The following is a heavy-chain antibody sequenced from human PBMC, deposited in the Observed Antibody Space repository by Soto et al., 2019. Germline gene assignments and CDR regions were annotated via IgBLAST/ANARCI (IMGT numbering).Heavy chain of an antibody. J-gene: IGHJ6*01. CDR3: ARDDVLCDGGRCYVVPLHV. Sequence: EVQLVESGGGLVQPGGSLRLSCAASGFTVSSKYMSWVRQAPGKGLEWVSLIQSGGPTYYADSVKGRFTISRDTSENTVHLQMDSLRADATAVYYCARDDVLCDGGRCYVVPLHVCGKGKTVTVS. CDR1: GFTVSSKY. V-gene: IGHV3-66*01. D-gene: IGHD2-15*01. CDR2: IQSGGPT.